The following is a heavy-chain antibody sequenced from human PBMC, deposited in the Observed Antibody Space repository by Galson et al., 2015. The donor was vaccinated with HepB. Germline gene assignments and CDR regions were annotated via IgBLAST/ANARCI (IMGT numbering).Heavy chain of an antibody. D-gene: IGHD2-2*01. J-gene: IGHJ6*02. Sequence: SVKVSCKASGGTFSSYGISWVRQAPGQGLEWMGGIIPFFGTPNYAQKFQGRVTFTADESTSTAYMELTSLKSEDTAIYYCARDFVPHCTSTGCFQTWGDYYYGMDVWGQGTTVTVSS. CDR3: ARDFVPHCTSTGCFQTWGDYYYGMDV. V-gene: IGHV1-69*13. CDR1: GGTFSSYG. CDR2: IIPFFGTP.